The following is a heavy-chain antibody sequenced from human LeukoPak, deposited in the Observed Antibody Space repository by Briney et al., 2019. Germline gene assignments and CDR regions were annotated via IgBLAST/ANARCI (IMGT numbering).Heavy chain of an antibody. CDR1: GGSFSGYH. J-gene: IGHJ4*02. D-gene: IGHD3-3*01. CDR2: INHSGST. V-gene: IGHV4-34*01. CDR3: ARDSSDFWSGYYFDY. Sequence: PSETLSLACVVYGGSFSGYHWSWIRQPPGKGLEWIGEINHSGSTNYNPSLKSRVIISVDTSKNQFSLKLTSVTAADTAVYYCARDSSDFWSGYYFDYWGQGTLVTVSS.